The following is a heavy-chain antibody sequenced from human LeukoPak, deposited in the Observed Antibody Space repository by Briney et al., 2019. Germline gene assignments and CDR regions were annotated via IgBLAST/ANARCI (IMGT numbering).Heavy chain of an antibody. CDR1: GYILSSYG. CDR2: INVYSGST. J-gene: IGHJ4*02. CDR3: ARDGRYTWYFDF. D-gene: IGHD2-2*02. Sequence: ASVKVSCKASGYILSSYGIAWVRQAPGQGLEWMGWINVYSGSTNFAQKFQGRVTMTTDTSTNTAYMELSNLRFDDTATYYCARDGRYTWYFDFWGQGTLVTVSS. V-gene: IGHV1-18*01.